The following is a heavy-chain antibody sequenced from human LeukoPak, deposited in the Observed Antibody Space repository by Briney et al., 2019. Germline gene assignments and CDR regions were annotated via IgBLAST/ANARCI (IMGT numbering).Heavy chain of an antibody. CDR3: AREGCSGGSCYTPDY. CDR2: INPNSGGT. CDR1: GYTFTGYY. V-gene: IGHV1-2*02. D-gene: IGHD2-15*01. Sequence: AASVKVSCKASGYTFTGYYMHWVRQAPGQGLEWMGWINPNSGGTNYAQKFQGRVTMTRDTSISTAYMELSRLRSDDTAVYYRAREGCSGGSCYTPDYWGQGTLVTVSS. J-gene: IGHJ4*02.